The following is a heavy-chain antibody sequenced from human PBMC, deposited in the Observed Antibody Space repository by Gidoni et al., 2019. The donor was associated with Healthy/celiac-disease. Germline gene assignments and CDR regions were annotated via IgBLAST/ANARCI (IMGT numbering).Heavy chain of an antibody. Sequence: QLQLQESGPGLVKPSETLSLTCTVSGGSISSSSYYWGWIRQPPGKGLEWIGSIYYCGSTYYNPSLKSRVTISVDTSKNQFSLKLSSVTAADTAVYYCARSIAVAGKGNDYWGQGTLVTVSS. D-gene: IGHD6-19*01. V-gene: IGHV4-39*01. CDR2: IYYCGST. J-gene: IGHJ4*02. CDR3: ARSIAVAGKGNDY. CDR1: GGSISSSSYY.